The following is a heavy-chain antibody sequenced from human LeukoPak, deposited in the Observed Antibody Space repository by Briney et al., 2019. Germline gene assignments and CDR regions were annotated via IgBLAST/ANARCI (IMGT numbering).Heavy chain of an antibody. V-gene: IGHV3-23*01. CDR2: ISGSGGST. CDR1: GFTFSSYA. D-gene: IGHD3-22*01. Sequence: SGGSLRLSCAASGFTFSSYAMSWVRQAPGKGLEWVSAISGSGGSTYYADSVKGRFTISRDNSKNTLYLQMNSLRAEDTAVYYCARQDRYRYYYDSSGYISHWGQGTLVTVAS. CDR3: ARQDRYRYYYDSSGYISH. J-gene: IGHJ1*01.